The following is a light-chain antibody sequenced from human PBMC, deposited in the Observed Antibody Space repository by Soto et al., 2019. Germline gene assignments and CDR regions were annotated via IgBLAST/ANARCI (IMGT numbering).Light chain of an antibody. CDR1: QSVSSSY. J-gene: IGKJ1*01. CDR3: QQYGSSPRT. CDR2: ATS. V-gene: IGKV3-20*01. Sequence: EIVLTQSPGTLSLSPGERATLSCRASQSVSSSYLAWYQQKPVQAPRLLIYATSSRATGIPDRFSGSGSGTDFSLTISSLEPGDLAVYYCQQYGSSPRTFGQGTKVDIK.